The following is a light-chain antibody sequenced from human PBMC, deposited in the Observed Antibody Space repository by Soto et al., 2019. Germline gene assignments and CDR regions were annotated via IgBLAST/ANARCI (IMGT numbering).Light chain of an antibody. V-gene: IGKV3-11*01. CDR1: QSVGSY. CDR3: QQRTSWPPGLT. J-gene: IGKJ4*01. Sequence: EIVLTQSPATLSLSPGARATLSCRASQSVGSYLAWYQQKSGQAPRLLILHASRRATGTPARFSGSGSGTDFTLTISSLEPEDFAVYFCQQRTSWPPGLTFGGGTKLEIK. CDR2: HAS.